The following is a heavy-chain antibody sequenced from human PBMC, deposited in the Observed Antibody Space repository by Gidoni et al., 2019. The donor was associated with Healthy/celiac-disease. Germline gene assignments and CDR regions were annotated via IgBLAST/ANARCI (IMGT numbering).Heavy chain of an antibody. CDR2: INHSGST. D-gene: IGHD2-15*01. Sequence: QVQLQQWGAGLLKPSETLSLTCAVYGGSFSGYYWSWIRQPPGKGLEWIGEINHSGSTNYNPSLKSRVTISVDTSKNQFSLKLSSVTAADTAVYYCARCSGGSCRGFDYWGQGTLVTVSS. V-gene: IGHV4-34*01. J-gene: IGHJ4*02. CDR1: GGSFSGYY. CDR3: ARCSGGSCRGFDY.